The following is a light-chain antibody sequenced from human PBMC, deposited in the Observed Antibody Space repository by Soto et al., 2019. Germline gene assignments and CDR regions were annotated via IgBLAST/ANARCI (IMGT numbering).Light chain of an antibody. J-gene: IGLJ1*01. CDR2: DVS. V-gene: IGLV2-14*03. Sequence: QSALTQPASVSRSPGQSITISCTGTSRDVGAYDFVSWYQQHPGKAPKLMIYDVSNRPSGVSTRFSGSKSGNTASLTISGLQAEDEADYYCGSYTISSSRVFGTGTKLTVL. CDR3: GSYTISSSRV. CDR1: SRDVGAYDF.